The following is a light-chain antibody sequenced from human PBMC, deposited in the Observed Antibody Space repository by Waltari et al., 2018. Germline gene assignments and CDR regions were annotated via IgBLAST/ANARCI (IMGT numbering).Light chain of an antibody. J-gene: IGLJ3*02. Sequence: QSALTQPPSASGSPGQSVTISCTGTSRAIGGSNFVSWYQQRPGKAPSFLIYDVKKRPPGVSDRFSGSKSGNAASLTVSGLQPDDEATYYCSAFAGSNNVGVFGGGTKLTVL. CDR2: DVK. CDR3: SAFAGSNNVGV. CDR1: SRAIGGSNF. V-gene: IGLV2-8*01.